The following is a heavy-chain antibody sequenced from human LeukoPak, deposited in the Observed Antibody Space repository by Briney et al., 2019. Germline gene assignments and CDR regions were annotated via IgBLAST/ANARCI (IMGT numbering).Heavy chain of an antibody. CDR1: GFTFSSYS. V-gene: IGHV3-21*01. CDR2: ISSSSSYI. D-gene: IGHD6-19*01. J-gene: IGHJ4*02. CDR3: ASRYSSAAPFDY. Sequence: GGSLRLSCAASGFTFSSYSMNWVRQAPGKGLEWVSSISSSSSYIYYADSVKGRFTISRDNAKNSLYLQMNSLRAEDTAVYYCASRYSSAAPFDYWGQGTLVTVSS.